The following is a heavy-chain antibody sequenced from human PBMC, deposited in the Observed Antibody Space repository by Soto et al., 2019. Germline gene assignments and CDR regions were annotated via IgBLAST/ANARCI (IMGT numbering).Heavy chain of an antibody. CDR1: GGTFNKYA. CDR3: ARGVHYDSSGYYYFY. D-gene: IGHD3-22*01. J-gene: IGHJ4*02. V-gene: IGHV1-69*13. CDR2: IIPMFGTA. Sequence: SVKVSCKASGGTFNKYAISWVRQAPGQGLEWMGGIIPMFGTANYAQKFQGRVTITADESTSTAYMELRSLRSEDTAVYYCARGVHYDSSGYYYFYWGRGTLVTVSS.